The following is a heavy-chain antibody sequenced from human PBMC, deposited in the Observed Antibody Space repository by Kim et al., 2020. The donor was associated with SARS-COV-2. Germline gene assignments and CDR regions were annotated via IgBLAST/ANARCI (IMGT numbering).Heavy chain of an antibody. V-gene: IGHV3-7*01. CDR1: GFTFSSYW. Sequence: GGSLRLSCAASGFTFSSYWMSWVRQAPGKGLEWVANIKQDGSEKYYVDSVKGRFTISRDNAKNSLYLQMNSLRAEDTAVYYCAREGEEYSYGYYGAFDIWGQGTMVTVSS. D-gene: IGHD5-18*01. J-gene: IGHJ3*02. CDR3: AREGEEYSYGYYGAFDI. CDR2: IKQDGSEK.